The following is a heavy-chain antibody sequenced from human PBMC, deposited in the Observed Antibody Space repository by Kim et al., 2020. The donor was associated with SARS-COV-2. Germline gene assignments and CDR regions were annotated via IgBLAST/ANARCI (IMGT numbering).Heavy chain of an antibody. CDR1: GFIFSNYA. D-gene: IGHD1-20*01. CDR2: ISFDGRHI. Sequence: GGSLRLSCATSGFIFSNYAFHWVRQTPGKGLEWVAVISFDGRHIYYADSVAGRFTISRDNSNNTLFLQLSSLRPEDTAVYYCGKDYHRYNWNAVGAFDFWGQGTMVTVSS. V-gene: IGHV3-30*14. J-gene: IGHJ3*01. CDR3: GKDYHRYNWNAVGAFDF.